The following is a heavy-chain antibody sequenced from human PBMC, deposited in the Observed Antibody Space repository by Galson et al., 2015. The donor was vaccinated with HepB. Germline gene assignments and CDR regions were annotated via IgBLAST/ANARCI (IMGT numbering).Heavy chain of an antibody. CDR3: ASPDYGGNSGSYYYYYGMDV. Sequence: SVKVSCKASGYTFTSYGISWVRQAPGQGLEWMGWISAYNGNTNYAQKLQGRVTMTTDTFTSTAYMELRSLRSDDTAVYYCASPDYGGNSGSYYYYYGMDVWGQGTTVTVSS. V-gene: IGHV1-18*04. CDR2: ISAYNGNT. D-gene: IGHD4-23*01. J-gene: IGHJ6*02. CDR1: GYTFTSYG.